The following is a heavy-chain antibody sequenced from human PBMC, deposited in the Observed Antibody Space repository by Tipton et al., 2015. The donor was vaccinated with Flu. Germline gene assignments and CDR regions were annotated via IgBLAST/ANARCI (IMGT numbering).Heavy chain of an antibody. V-gene: IGHV4-31*02. CDR2: SFSSGNT. J-gene: IGHJ6*02. Sequence: LRLSCTVSGGSVSSDVYSWSWIRHLPGKGLEWIGYSFSSGNTYYNPSLRSRVIISLYTSQNLFSLSLSSVTAADTAVYYCARDNFLQSGATRPYYYYGMDVWGQGTAVTVSS. CDR1: GGSVSSDVYS. D-gene: IGHD1-26*01. CDR3: ARDNFLQSGATRPYYYYGMDV.